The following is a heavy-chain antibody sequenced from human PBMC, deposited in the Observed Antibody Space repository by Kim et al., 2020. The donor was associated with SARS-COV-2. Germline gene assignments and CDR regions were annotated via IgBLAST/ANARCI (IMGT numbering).Heavy chain of an antibody. Sequence: GGSLRLSCAASGFTFSSYSMNWVRQAPGKGLEWVSSISSSSSYIYYADSVKGRFTISRDNAKNSLYLQMNSLRAEDTAVYYCATAGAAAGDYYYYGMDVWGQGTTVTVSS. D-gene: IGHD6-13*01. CDR2: ISSSSSYI. CDR1: GFTFSSYS. J-gene: IGHJ6*02. CDR3: ATAGAAAGDYYYYGMDV. V-gene: IGHV3-21*01.